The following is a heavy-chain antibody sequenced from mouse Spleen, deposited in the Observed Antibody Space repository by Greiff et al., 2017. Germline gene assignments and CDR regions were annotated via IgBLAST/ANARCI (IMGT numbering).Heavy chain of an antibody. V-gene: IGHV3-6*01. J-gene: IGHJ1*01. CDR1: GYSITSGYY. Sequence: DVHLVESGPGLVKPSQSLSLTCSVTGYSITSGYYWNWIRQFPGNKLEWMGYISYDGSNNYNPSLKNRISITRDTSKNQFFLKLNSVTTEDTATYYCARRVDFDYWYFDVWGAGTTVTVSS. CDR2: ISYDGSN. CDR3: ARRVDFDYWYFDV. D-gene: IGHD1-3*01.